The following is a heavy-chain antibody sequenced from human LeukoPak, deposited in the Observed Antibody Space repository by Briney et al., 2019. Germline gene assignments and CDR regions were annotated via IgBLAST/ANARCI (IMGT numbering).Heavy chain of an antibody. CDR3: ARERSLPAARSRVTWFDP. V-gene: IGHV7-4-1*02. Sequence: ASVKVSCKASGYTFTSYAMNWARQAPGQGLEWMGWINTNTGNPTYAQGFTGRFVFSLDTSVSTAYLQISSLKAEDTAVYYCARERSLPAARSRVTWFDPWGQGTLVTVSS. D-gene: IGHD2-2*01. J-gene: IGHJ5*02. CDR2: INTNTGNP. CDR1: GYTFTSYA.